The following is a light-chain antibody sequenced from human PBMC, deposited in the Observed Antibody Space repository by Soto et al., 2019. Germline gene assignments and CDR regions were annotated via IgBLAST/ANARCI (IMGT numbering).Light chain of an antibody. Sequence: QSALTQPASVSGSPGQSITISCTGTSSDIGGYNYVSWYQHHPGKAPKLMIYDVTNRPSGVSNRFSGSKSGNTASLTISGLQAEDEANYYCSSYTSSNTLYFFGTGTKLTVL. CDR1: SSDIGGYNY. V-gene: IGLV2-14*01. J-gene: IGLJ1*01. CDR3: SSYTSSNTLYF. CDR2: DVT.